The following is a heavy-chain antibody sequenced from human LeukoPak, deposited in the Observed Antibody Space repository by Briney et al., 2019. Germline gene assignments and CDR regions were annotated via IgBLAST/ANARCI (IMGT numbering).Heavy chain of an antibody. V-gene: IGHV4-31*03. CDR1: GGSISSGGYY. Sequence: SETLSLTCTVSGGSISSGGYYWSWIRQHPGKGLEWIGYIHYSGSTYYNPSLKSRVTISVDTSKNQFSLKLSSVTAADTAVYYCAREQSGPRDYYGMDVWGQGTTVTVSS. CDR2: IHYSGST. CDR3: AREQSGPRDYYGMDV. D-gene: IGHD3-10*01. J-gene: IGHJ6*02.